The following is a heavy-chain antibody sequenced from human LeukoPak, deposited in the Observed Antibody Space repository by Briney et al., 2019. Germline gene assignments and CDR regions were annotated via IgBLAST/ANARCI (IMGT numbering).Heavy chain of an antibody. Sequence: SQTLSLTCAISGDSVSGNSAGWGWLRQSPWRGLEWLGRTYYRSKWYNDYAVSAGSLITNNPNTSKNQFSLQLNSVTPEDTAVYYCSRDTVELKGGFDPWGQGTLVIVSS. CDR3: SRDTVELKGGFDP. CDR2: TYYRSKWYN. D-gene: IGHD3-10*01. CDR1: GDSVSGNSAG. V-gene: IGHV6-1*01. J-gene: IGHJ5*02.